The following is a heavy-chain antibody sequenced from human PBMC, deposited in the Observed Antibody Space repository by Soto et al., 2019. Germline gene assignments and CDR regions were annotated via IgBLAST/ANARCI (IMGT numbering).Heavy chain of an antibody. V-gene: IGHV1-18*01. Sequence: QVQLVQSGAEVKKPGASVKVSCKASGYTFTSYGISWVRQAPGQGLEWMGWINPYNGNTNYAQKLQGXVXXXTXXSTSTAYMELRSLRSDDTAVYYCARDPVGGNWLDPWGQGTLVPVSS. CDR1: GYTFTSYG. D-gene: IGHD1-26*01. CDR2: INPYNGNT. J-gene: IGHJ5*02. CDR3: ARDPVGGNWLDP.